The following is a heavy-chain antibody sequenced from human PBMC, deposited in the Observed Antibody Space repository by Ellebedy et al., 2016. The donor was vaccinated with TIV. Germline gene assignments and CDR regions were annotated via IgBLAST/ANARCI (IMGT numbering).Heavy chain of an antibody. J-gene: IGHJ4*02. V-gene: IGHV1-3*01. CDR2: INAGNGNT. Sequence: AASVTVSCKASGYTFTSYAMHWVRQAPGQRLEWMGWINAGNGNTKYSQKFHGRVTITRDTSASTAYMELSSLRSEDTAVYYCARGYEILTGYHLSFFDYWGPGTLVTVSS. CDR1: GYTFTSYA. D-gene: IGHD3-9*01. CDR3: ARGYEILTGYHLSFFDY.